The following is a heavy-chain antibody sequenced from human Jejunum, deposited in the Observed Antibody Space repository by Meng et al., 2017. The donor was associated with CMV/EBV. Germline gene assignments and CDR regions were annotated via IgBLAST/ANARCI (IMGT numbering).Heavy chain of an antibody. D-gene: IGHD6-6*01. CDR2: IYYSGST. J-gene: IGHJ4*02. V-gene: IGHV4-59*01. CDR3: ARAYSSSCRVDY. Sequence: CTVSGVSISSYYWNWIRQPPGKGLEWIGYIYYSGSTNYNPSLKSRVTISVDTSKNQFSLKLSSVTAADTAVYYCARAYSSSCRVDYWGQGTLVTVSS. CDR1: GVSISSYY.